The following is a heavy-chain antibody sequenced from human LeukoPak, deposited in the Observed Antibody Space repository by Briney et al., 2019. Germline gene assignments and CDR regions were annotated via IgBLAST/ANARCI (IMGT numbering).Heavy chain of an antibody. V-gene: IGHV1-18*01. CDR1: GYKFTSFG. Sequence: KPGASVKVSCKASGYKFTSFGVSWVRQAPGQGLQWMGWISGYNGNTNYAQKLQGRVTMTTDTSTSTAYMELRSLRSDDTAVYYCARDTVLPAGLNWFDPWGQGTLVTVSS. D-gene: IGHD2-2*01. J-gene: IGHJ5*02. CDR3: ARDTVLPAGLNWFDP. CDR2: ISGYNGNT.